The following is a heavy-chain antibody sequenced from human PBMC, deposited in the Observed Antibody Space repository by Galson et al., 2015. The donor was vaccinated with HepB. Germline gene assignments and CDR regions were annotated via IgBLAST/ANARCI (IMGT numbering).Heavy chain of an antibody. D-gene: IGHD6-6*01. CDR2: IYPGDSDT. Sequence: QSGAEVKKPGESLKISCTGSGYSFTSYWIGWVRQMPGKGLEWMGIIYPGDSDTRYSPSFQGQVTISADKSISTAYLQWSSLKASDTAMYYCAASLAARPVLGAFDIWGQGTMVTVSS. V-gene: IGHV5-51*01. J-gene: IGHJ3*02. CDR3: AASLAARPVLGAFDI. CDR1: GYSFTSYW.